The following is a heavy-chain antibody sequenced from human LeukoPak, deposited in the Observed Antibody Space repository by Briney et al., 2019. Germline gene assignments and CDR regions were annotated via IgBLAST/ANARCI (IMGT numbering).Heavy chain of an antibody. CDR3: ARDSISWGFDP. Sequence: SETLSLTCTVSGGSISSYYWSWLRQPPGKGLEWIGYIYYRGSTNYNPSLKSRVTISVDTSKNPFSLKLSSVTAGDTAVYYCARDSISWGFDPWGQGTLVTVSS. CDR1: GGSISSYY. D-gene: IGHD3-16*01. J-gene: IGHJ5*02. CDR2: IYYRGST. V-gene: IGHV4-59*01.